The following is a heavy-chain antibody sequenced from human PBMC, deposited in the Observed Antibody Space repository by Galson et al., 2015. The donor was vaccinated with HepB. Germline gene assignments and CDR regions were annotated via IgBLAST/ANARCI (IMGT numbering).Heavy chain of an antibody. D-gene: IGHD2-15*01. J-gene: IGHJ6*03. CDR1: GGTFSSYA. CDR2: IIPILDIA. V-gene: IGHV1-69*10. Sequence: SVKVSCKASGGTFSSYAISWVRQAPGLGLEWVGGIIPILDIANYTQKFQGRVTITADKSTSTAYMELSSLRSEDTAVYFCAGGIGRLGYCSGGSCYDYYYMDVWGIGTTVTVSS. CDR3: AGGIGRLGYCSGGSCYDYYYMDV.